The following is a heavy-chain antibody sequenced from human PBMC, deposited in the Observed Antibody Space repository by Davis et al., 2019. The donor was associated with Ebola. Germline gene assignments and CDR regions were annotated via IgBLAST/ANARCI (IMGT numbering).Heavy chain of an antibody. Sequence: ASLRLSCALSGGSFRGYYWSWIRQPPGKGLEWIGEINHSGSTNYNPSFKSRVTISVDTSKNQFSLKLSSVTAADTAVYYCARVRGAGILGYRRFDPWGQGTLVTVSS. V-gene: IGHV4-34*01. CDR1: GGSFRGYY. CDR3: ARVRGAGILGYRRFDP. J-gene: IGHJ5*02. D-gene: IGHD2-2*03. CDR2: INHSGST.